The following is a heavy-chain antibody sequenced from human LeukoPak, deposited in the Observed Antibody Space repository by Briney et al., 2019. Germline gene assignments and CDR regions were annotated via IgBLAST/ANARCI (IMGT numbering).Heavy chain of an antibody. Sequence: SETLSLTCTVSGAFISSHYWSWIRQPPGRGLEWIGYIHYSGITSYDPSLKSRVTISVDTSKSQFSLNLSSVTAADTAVYYCARVYDYGKFDYWGPGTLVTVSS. CDR1: GAFISSHY. J-gene: IGHJ4*02. D-gene: IGHD4/OR15-4a*01. CDR2: IHYSGIT. V-gene: IGHV4-59*11. CDR3: ARVYDYGKFDY.